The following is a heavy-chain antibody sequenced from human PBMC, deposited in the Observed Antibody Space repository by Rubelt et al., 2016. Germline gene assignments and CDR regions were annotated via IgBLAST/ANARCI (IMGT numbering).Heavy chain of an antibody. Sequence: GGSLRLSCAASGFTFSGYEMNWVRQAPGKGLEWVSYISSSGSTIYYADSVKGRFTISRDNAKNSLYLQMNSLRAEDTAVYYCAPIFGVPDYGMDVWGQGTTVTVSS. CDR3: APIFGVPDYGMDV. J-gene: IGHJ6*02. V-gene: IGHV3-48*03. CDR2: ISSSGSTI. D-gene: IGHD3-3*01. CDR1: GFTFSGYE.